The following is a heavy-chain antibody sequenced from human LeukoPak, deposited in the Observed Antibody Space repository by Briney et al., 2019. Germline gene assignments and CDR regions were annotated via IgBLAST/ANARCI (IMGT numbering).Heavy chain of an antibody. V-gene: IGHV3-48*01. CDR2: ISSSSSTI. J-gene: IGHJ4*02. CDR1: GFTFSSYS. CDR3: AREDCSGGSCYPPRGPLDY. Sequence: GGSLRLSCAASGFTFSSYSMNWVRQAPGKGLEWVSYISSSSSTIYYADSVKGRFTISRDNAKNSLYLQMNSLRAEDTAVYYCAREDCSGGSCYPPRGPLDYWGQGTLVTVSS. D-gene: IGHD2-15*01.